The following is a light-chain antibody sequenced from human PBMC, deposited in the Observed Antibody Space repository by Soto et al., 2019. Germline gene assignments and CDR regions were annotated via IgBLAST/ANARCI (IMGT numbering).Light chain of an antibody. J-gene: IGLJ1*01. V-gene: IGLV2-14*01. CDR1: GSDVGSYKY. Sequence: QSVLTQPASVSGSPGQSITISCTGTGSDVGSYKYVSWYQQHPGKAPKLIIFEVSNRPSGVSDRFSGSKSGNMASLTISGLQAEDEADYYCSSYTSISSLGVFGTGTKVTVL. CDR2: EVS. CDR3: SSYTSISSLGV.